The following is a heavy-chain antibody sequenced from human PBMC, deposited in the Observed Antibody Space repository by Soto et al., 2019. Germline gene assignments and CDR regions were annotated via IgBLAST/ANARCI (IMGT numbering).Heavy chain of an antibody. CDR1: GFTFSSYG. V-gene: IGHV3-23*01. J-gene: IGHJ4*02. CDR3: AKARRVGATGFFDY. CDR2: ISGSAYAT. D-gene: IGHD1-26*01. Sequence: GGSLRLSCAASGFTFSSYGMTWVRQAPGKGLEWVSVISGSAYATYYADSVKGRFTISRDNSKNMLYLQMNSLRAEDTAVYYCAKARRVGATGFFDYWGRGSLVTVSS.